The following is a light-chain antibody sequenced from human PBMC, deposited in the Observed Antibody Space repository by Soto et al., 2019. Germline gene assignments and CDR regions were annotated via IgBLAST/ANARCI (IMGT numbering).Light chain of an antibody. V-gene: IGLV2-14*01. Sequence: QSVLTQPASVSGSPGQTITISCTGTSSDVGGYDYVSWYQQYPGKVPKLVISEVSNRPSGVSHRFSGSRSGNTASLTISGLQAEDEADYHCSSYTSSSTPVFGGGTKVTVL. CDR1: SSDVGGYDY. J-gene: IGLJ2*01. CDR3: SSYTSSSTPV. CDR2: EVS.